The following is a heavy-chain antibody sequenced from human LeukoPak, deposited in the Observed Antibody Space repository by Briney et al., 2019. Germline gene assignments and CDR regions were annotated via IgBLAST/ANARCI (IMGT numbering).Heavy chain of an antibody. Sequence: SETLSLTCTVSGYSISSGYYWGWIRQPPGKGLEWIGSIYHSGSTYYNPSLKSRVTISVDTSKNQFSLKLSSVTAADTAVYYCARAGGYDYVWGGYRSPFDYWGQGTLVTVSS. V-gene: IGHV4-38-2*02. CDR3: ARAGGYDYVWGGYRSPFDY. CDR1: GYSISSGYY. J-gene: IGHJ4*02. CDR2: IYHSGST. D-gene: IGHD3-16*02.